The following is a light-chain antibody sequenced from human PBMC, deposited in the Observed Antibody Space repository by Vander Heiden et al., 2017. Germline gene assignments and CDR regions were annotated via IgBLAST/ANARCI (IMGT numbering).Light chain of an antibody. CDR1: SSDVGAYKF. CDR2: EIS. J-gene: IGLJ1*01. CDR3: TSYTTSNTYV. Sequence: QPALTQPASVSGSPGQSITISCTGTSSDVGAYKFVSWYQHHPGKAPKVMIYEISNRPAGVSDRFSGSKSGNTASLTISGLQAEDEADYYCTSYTTSNTYVFGSGTKVTVL. V-gene: IGLV2-14*01.